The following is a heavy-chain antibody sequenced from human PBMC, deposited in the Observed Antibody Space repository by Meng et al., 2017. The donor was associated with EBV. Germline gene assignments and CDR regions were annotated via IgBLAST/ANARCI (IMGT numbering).Heavy chain of an antibody. V-gene: IGHV1-69*01. D-gene: IGHD4-17*01. CDR1: GGILRVFV. CDR3: ASAEHYGDYVFEY. J-gene: IGHJ4*02. Sequence: GAALKPPGSPAQSSCKTPGGILRVFVIRWVRQAPGQRLEWMGGNLPIFHTTNYAQKFQGRILIIADESSATTYMELSSRRSEDTAIYYCASAEHYGDYVFEYWGQGTLVTVSS. CDR2: NLPIFHTT.